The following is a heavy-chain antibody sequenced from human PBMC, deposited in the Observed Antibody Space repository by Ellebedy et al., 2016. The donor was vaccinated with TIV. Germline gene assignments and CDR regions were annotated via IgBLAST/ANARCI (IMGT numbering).Heavy chain of an antibody. CDR2: IIPIFGTA. V-gene: IGHV1-69*13. J-gene: IGHJ6*02. Sequence: SVKVSCXASGYTFTSYGISWVRQAPGQGLEWMGGIIPIFGTANYAQKFQGRVTITADESTSTAYMELSSLRSEDTAVYYCGSNPFSDPRYYYYYGMDVWGQGTTVTVSS. D-gene: IGHD2/OR15-2a*01. CDR3: GSNPFSDPRYYYYYGMDV. CDR1: GYTFTSYG.